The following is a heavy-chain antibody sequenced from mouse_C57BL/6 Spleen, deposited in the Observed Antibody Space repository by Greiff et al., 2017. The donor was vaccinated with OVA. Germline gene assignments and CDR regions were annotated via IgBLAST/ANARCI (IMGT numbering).Heavy chain of an antibody. CDR1: GYTFTDYE. J-gene: IGHJ2*01. CDR3: TRRYYSNYYFDY. D-gene: IGHD2-5*01. Sequence: QVQLQQSGAELVRPGASVTLSCKASGYTFTDYEMHWVKQTPVHGLEWIGAIDPETGGTAYNQKFKGKAILTADKSSSTAYMELRSLTSEDFAVYYCTRRYYSNYYFDYWGQGTTLTVSS. CDR2: IDPETGGT. V-gene: IGHV1-15*01.